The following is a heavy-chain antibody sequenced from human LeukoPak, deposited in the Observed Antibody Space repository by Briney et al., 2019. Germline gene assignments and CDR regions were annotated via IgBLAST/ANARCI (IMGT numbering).Heavy chain of an antibody. J-gene: IGHJ4*02. Sequence: ASVKVSCKASGYTFTGYCMHWVRQAPGQGLEWMGWINPNSGGTNYAQKFQGWVTMTRDTSISTAYMELSRLRSDDTAVYYCARAGTAMDYFDYWGQGTLVTVSS. CDR2: INPNSGGT. V-gene: IGHV1-2*04. CDR1: GYTFTGYC. D-gene: IGHD5-18*01. CDR3: ARAGTAMDYFDY.